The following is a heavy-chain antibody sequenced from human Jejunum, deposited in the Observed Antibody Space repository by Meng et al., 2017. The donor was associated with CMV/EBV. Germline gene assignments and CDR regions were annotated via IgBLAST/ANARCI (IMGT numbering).Heavy chain of an antibody. CDR1: GYTFTDYY. V-gene: IGHV1-2*02. CDR3: ASDNGGNYFDT. D-gene: IGHD3-16*01. Sequence: QVQLVQPGAEMKKPGASVKASCKASGYTFTDYYIHWVRQAPGQGLEWMGWIHPHSGASTYAQNFLGRVTMTSDTSITTAYMELTSLQSDDTAVFYCASDNGGNYFDTWGQGTLVTVSS. CDR2: IHPHSGAS. J-gene: IGHJ4*02.